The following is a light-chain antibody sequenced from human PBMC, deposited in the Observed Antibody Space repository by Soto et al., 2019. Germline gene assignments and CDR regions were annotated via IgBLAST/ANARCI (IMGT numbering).Light chain of an antibody. CDR3: LQYYDYRT. CDR1: QSISTL. J-gene: IGKJ1*01. Sequence: DIQMTQSPSTLSASVGDRVTITCRASQSISTLLAWFQQKPGKAPETLIYKASSLESGVPSRFSGSGSGTEFTLTISSLQPDDSATYYCLQYYDYRTFGQGTKVDIK. V-gene: IGKV1-5*03. CDR2: KAS.